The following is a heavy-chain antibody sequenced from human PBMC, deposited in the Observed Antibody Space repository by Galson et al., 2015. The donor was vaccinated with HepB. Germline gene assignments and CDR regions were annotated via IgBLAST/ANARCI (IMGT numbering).Heavy chain of an antibody. CDR1: GFTFSSYA. Sequence: SLRLSCAASGFTFSSYAMHWVRQAPGKGLESVSAISSNGGSTYYADSVKGRFTISRDNSKNTLYLQMSSLRAEDTAVYYCVKGGAGMGSSWYLYYFDYWGQGTQVTVSS. CDR2: ISSNGGST. CDR3: VKGGAGMGSSWYLYYFDY. V-gene: IGHV3-64D*06. D-gene: IGHD6-13*01. J-gene: IGHJ4*02.